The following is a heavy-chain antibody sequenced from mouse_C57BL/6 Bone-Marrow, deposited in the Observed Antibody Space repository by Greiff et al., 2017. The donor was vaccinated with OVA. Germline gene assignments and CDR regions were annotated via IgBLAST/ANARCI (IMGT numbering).Heavy chain of an antibody. CDR3: ARSSYYGSLAWFAY. J-gene: IGHJ3*01. D-gene: IGHD1-1*01. V-gene: IGHV1-72*01. CDR2: IDPNSGGT. CDR1: GYTFTSYW. Sequence: VQLQQPGAELVKPGASVKLSCKASGYTFTSYWMHWVKQRPGRGLEWIGMIDPNSGGTKYNEKVKSKATLTVDKPSSTAYMQLSSLTSEGSAVYYCARSSYYGSLAWFAYWGQGTLVTVSA.